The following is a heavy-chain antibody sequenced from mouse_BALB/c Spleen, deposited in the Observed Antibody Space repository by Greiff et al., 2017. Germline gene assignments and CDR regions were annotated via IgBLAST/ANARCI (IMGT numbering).Heavy chain of an antibody. CDR2: ISSGGGNT. Sequence: EVQLVESGGGLVKPGGSLKLSCAASGFTFSSYTMSWVRQTPEKRLEWVATISSGGGNTYYPDSVKGRFTISRDNAKNNLYLQMSSLRSEDTALYYCALTMTSTMDYWGQGTSVTVSS. V-gene: IGHV5-9*03. CDR3: ALTMTSTMDY. CDR1: GFTFSSYT. J-gene: IGHJ4*01. D-gene: IGHD1-1*02.